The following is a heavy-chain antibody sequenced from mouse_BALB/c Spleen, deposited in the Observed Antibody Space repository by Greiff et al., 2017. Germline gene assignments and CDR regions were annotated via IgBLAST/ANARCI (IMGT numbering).Heavy chain of an antibody. CDR1: GYTFTDYA. Sequence: VQLQQSGAELVRPGVSVKISCKGSGYTFTDYAMHWVKQSHAKSLEWIGVISTYYGDASYNQKFKGKATMTVDKSSSTAYMELARLTSEDSAIYYCARGKGNYYGSDYWGQGTTLTVSS. J-gene: IGHJ2*01. CDR3: ARGKGNYYGSDY. CDR2: ISTYYGDA. D-gene: IGHD1-1*01. V-gene: IGHV1S137*01.